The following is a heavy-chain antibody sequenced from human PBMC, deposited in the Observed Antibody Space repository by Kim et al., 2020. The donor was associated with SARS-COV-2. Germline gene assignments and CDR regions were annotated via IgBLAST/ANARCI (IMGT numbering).Heavy chain of an antibody. CDR2: INHSGST. CDR3: ARGPHFRGFFY. V-gene: IGHV4-34*01. D-gene: IGHD3-10*01. J-gene: IGHJ4*02. Sequence: SETLSLTCAVYGGSFSGYYWSWIRQPPGKGLEWIGEINHSGSTNYNPSLKSRVTISVDTSKNQFSLKLSSVTAADTAVYYCARGPHFRGFFYWGQGTLVTVSS. CDR1: GGSFSGYY.